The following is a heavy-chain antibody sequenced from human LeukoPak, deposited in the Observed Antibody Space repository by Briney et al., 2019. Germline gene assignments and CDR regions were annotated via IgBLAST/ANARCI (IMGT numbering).Heavy chain of an antibody. J-gene: IGHJ5*02. CDR1: GYTFTGYY. CDR2: INPNSGGT. CDR3: ARGSDRGGATDNWFDP. Sequence: VASVKVSCKASGYTFTGYYMHWVRQAPGQGLEWMGWINPNSGGTNYAQKFQDRVTMTRDTSISTAYMELSRLRSDDTAVYYCARGSDRGGATDNWFDPWGQGTLVTVSS. D-gene: IGHD3-16*01. V-gene: IGHV1-2*02.